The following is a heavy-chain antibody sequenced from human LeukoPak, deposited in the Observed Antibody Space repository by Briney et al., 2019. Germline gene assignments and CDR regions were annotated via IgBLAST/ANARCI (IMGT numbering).Heavy chain of an antibody. J-gene: IGHJ5*02. CDR2: ISASGSST. CDR1: EFSVGSNY. D-gene: IGHD3-3*01. CDR3: AKGSARAITNTWFDP. V-gene: IGHV3-23*01. Sequence: GGSLRLSCAASEFSVGSNYMTWVRQAPGMGLEWVSGISASGSSTDFAGSVKGRFTISRDNSKNTVYLQMNSLRAEDTAMYFCAKGSARAITNTWFDPWGQGTLVTVSS.